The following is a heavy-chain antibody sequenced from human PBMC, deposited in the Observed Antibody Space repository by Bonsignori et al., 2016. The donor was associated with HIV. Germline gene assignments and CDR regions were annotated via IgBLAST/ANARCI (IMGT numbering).Heavy chain of an antibody. V-gene: IGHV3-23*03. CDR2: IHNDGSTA. CDR1: GFTFSRYA. D-gene: IGHD3-10*01. Sequence: GGSLRLSCTASGFTFSRYAMSWVRQAPGKGLEWVSLIHNDGSTAQYADSVKGRFTISRDNSKNTLYLQMTSLRAEDTAVYYCAKEVGEDYWGQGTLVTVSS. CDR3: AKEVGEDY. J-gene: IGHJ4*02.